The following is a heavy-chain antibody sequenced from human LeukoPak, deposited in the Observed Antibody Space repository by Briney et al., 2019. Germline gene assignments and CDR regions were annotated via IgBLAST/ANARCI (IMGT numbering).Heavy chain of an antibody. CDR2: IIPILGIA. D-gene: IGHD3-22*01. J-gene: IGHJ4*02. V-gene: IGHV1-69*04. Sequence: SVKVSCKAPGGTFSSYAISWVRQAPGQGLEWMGRIIPILGIANYAQKFQGRVTITADKSTSTAYMELSSLRSEDTAVYYCARERLPTYYYDSSGYYQFDYWGQGTLVTVSS. CDR3: ARERLPTYYYDSSGYYQFDY. CDR1: GGTFSSYA.